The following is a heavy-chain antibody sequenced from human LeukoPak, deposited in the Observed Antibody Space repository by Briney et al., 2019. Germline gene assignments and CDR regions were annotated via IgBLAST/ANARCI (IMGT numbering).Heavy chain of an antibody. V-gene: IGHV4-34*01. J-gene: IGHJ6*03. CDR3: ARGGAAVGRSSYYYYYMDV. CDR1: GGSFSGYY. D-gene: IGHD6-13*01. Sequence: PSETLSLTCAVYGGSFSGYYWSWIRQPPGKGLEWIGEINHSGSTNYNPSLKSRVTISVDTSKNQFSLKLSSVTAADTAVYYCARGGAAVGRSSYYYYYMDVWGKGTTVTVSS. CDR2: INHSGST.